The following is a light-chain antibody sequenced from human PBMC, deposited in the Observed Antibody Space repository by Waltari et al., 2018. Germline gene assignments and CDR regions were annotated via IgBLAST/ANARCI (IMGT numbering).Light chain of an antibody. CDR3: QTWGTGIQV. CDR1: VEYTAYA. V-gene: IGLV4-69*01. CDR2: CNSDGSH. Sequence: LGLTQSPSASASLGASVKLTCSLPVEYTAYAIARHQQPPRKGPRYFMTCNSDGSHKKGDWISERVSGCSSDLDRYLIISRLQSDDEADYFCQTWGTGIQVFGSGTKLTVL. J-gene: IGLJ3*02.